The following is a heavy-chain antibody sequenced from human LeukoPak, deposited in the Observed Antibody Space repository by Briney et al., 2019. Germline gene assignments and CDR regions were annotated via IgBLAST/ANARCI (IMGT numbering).Heavy chain of an antibody. CDR3: ARDRSSLGAFDI. V-gene: IGHV1-69*04. Sequence: ASVKVSCKASGGTFSSYAISWVRQAPGQGLEWMGRIIPILGIANYAQKFQGRVTITADKSTSTAYMELSSLRSEDTAVYYCARDRSSLGAFDIWGQGTMVTVSS. J-gene: IGHJ3*02. CDR1: GGTFSSYA. CDR2: IIPILGIA. D-gene: IGHD3-10*01.